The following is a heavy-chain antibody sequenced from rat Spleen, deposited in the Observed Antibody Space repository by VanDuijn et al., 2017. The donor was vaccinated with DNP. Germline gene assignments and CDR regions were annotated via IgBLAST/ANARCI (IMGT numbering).Heavy chain of an antibody. J-gene: IGHJ4*01. CDR1: GYSITSSY. Sequence: EVQLQESGPGLVKPSQSLSLTCSVTGYSITSSYRWNWIRKFPGNKMEWIGHIRYSGSTSYNPSLKSRIPITRDTSKNQFFLQLNSVTTEDTATYYCASYYYDGYYAMDAWGQGTSVTVSS. CDR3: ASYYYDGYYAMDA. D-gene: IGHD1-12*02. CDR2: IRYSGST. V-gene: IGHV3-1*01.